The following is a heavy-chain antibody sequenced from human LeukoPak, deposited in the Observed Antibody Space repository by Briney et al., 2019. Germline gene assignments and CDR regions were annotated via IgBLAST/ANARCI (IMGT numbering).Heavy chain of an antibody. V-gene: IGHV3-23*01. CDR3: AKPISGGLAVTADWFHP. CDR1: GFTFSSYG. J-gene: IGHJ5*01. CDR2: INANSGTT. Sequence: GGSLRLSCAASGFTFSSYGMTWVRQPPGKGLEWVFTINANSGTTSYAASVRGRFTISRDNSKNTLYLQVNTLRADDTATYYCAKPISGGLAVTADWFHPWGQGTLVVVSS. D-gene: IGHD6-19*01.